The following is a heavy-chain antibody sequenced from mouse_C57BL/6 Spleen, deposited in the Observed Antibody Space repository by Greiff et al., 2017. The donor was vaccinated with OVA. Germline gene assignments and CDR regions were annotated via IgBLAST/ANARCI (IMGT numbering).Heavy chain of an antibody. V-gene: IGHV1-81*01. CDR3: ARPSSTVVERGY. Sequence: QVQLKESGAELARPGASVKLSCKASGYTFTSYGISWVKQRTGQGLEWIGEIYPRSGNTYYNEKFKGKATLTADKSSSTAYMELRSLTSEDSAVYFCARPSSTVVERGYWGKGTTLTVSS. D-gene: IGHD1-1*01. CDR1: GYTFTSYG. J-gene: IGHJ2*01. CDR2: IYPRSGNT.